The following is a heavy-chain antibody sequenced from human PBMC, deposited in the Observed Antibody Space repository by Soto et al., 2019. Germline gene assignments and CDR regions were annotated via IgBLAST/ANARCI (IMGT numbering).Heavy chain of an antibody. D-gene: IGHD3-22*01. Sequence: QVQLVQSGAEVKKPESSVRVSCKASGDTFNNYAITWVRQAPGQGLEWLGGTIPMFGTTNYAEKFQGRVTITADESTNTAYMELSSLRSEDTAIYYCTRCGIRYHSIGYYLGIDGMDVWGQGTTVIVSS. J-gene: IGHJ6*02. CDR1: GDTFNNYA. CDR2: TIPMFGTT. CDR3: TRCGIRYHSIGYYLGIDGMDV. V-gene: IGHV1-69*12.